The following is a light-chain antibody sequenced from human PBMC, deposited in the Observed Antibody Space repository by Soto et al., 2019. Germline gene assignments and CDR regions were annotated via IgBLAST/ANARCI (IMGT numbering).Light chain of an antibody. CDR2: EGN. V-gene: IGLV2-23*01. Sequence: QSALTQPASVSGSPGQSITISCTGTSSDVGSYNLVSWYQQHPGKAPKLMIYEGNKRPSGVSNRFSGSKSGNTASLTISGLQADDEADYYCCSYAGSNTLYVFGTGTKVTVL. CDR3: CSYAGSNTLYV. J-gene: IGLJ1*01. CDR1: SSDVGSYNL.